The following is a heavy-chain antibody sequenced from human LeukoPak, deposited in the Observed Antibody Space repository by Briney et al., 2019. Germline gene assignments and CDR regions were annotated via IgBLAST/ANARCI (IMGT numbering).Heavy chain of an antibody. CDR2: VNPNSGGT. CDR3: ARGEVVPAAISYYYSGVAV. J-gene: IGHJ6*02. D-gene: IGHD2-2*02. V-gene: IGHV1-2*06. CDR1: GYTFTELY. Sequence: ASVKVSCKTSGYTFTELYIHWVRQAPGQGLEWMGRVNPNSGGTDYAQKFQGRVTMTRDTSIGTAYMELNRLRSDDTAVYFCARGEVVPAAISYYYSGVAVWGQGTTVTVSS.